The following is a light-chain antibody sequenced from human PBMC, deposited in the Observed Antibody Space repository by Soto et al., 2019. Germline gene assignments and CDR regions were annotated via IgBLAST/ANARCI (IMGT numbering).Light chain of an antibody. V-gene: IGKV3-11*01. CDR3: QQRSDWPPT. J-gene: IGKJ4*01. Sequence: EIVLTQSPATLSLSPGERATLSCRASQSISSYLAWYHQQPGQAPRLLIYDASNRATGIPARFSGGGTGTDFTLTISSLEPEDFAVYYCQQRSDWPPTFGGGTKVEIK. CDR2: DAS. CDR1: QSISSY.